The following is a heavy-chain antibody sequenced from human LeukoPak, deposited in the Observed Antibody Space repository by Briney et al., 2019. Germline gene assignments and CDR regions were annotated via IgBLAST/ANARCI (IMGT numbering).Heavy chain of an antibody. V-gene: IGHV4-39*01. J-gene: IGHJ5*02. CDR1: GGSISSSDYY. CDR2: IFYSGST. Sequence: SETLSLTCTVSGGSISSSDYYWGWIRQPPGKGLEWIGNIFYSGSTYYNPSLKSRLTISVDTSKNQFSLKLTSVTAADTAVYYCARTFSGSYYTNWFDPWGRGTLVTVSS. D-gene: IGHD3-10*01. CDR3: ARTFSGSYYTNWFDP.